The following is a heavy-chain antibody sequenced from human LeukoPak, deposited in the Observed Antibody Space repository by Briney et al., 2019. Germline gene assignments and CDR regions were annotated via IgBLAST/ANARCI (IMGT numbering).Heavy chain of an antibody. V-gene: IGHV4-61*02. J-gene: IGHJ5*02. CDR2: IYTSGST. CDR3: ARGSNWNYQWDPFDP. Sequence: PSETLSLTCTVSGGSISSGSYYWSWIRQPAGKGPEWIGRIYTSGSTNYNPSLKSRVTISVDTSKNQFSLKLSSVTAADTAVYYCARGSNWNYQWDPFDPWGQGTLVTVSS. CDR1: GGSISSGSYY. D-gene: IGHD1-7*01.